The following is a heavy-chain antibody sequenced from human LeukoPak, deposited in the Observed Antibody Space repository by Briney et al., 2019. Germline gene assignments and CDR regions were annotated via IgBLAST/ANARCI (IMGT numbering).Heavy chain of an antibody. CDR3: ARFNLGSGSYYSVWFDP. CDR1: GGSISSSSYY. Sequence: SETLSLTCTVSGGSISSSSYYWGWIRQPPGKGLEWIGYIYYSGSTNYNPSLKSRVTISVDTSKNQFSLKLSSVTAADTAVYYCARFNLGSGSYYSVWFDPWGQGTLVTVSS. CDR2: IYYSGST. V-gene: IGHV4-61*05. J-gene: IGHJ5*02. D-gene: IGHD3-10*01.